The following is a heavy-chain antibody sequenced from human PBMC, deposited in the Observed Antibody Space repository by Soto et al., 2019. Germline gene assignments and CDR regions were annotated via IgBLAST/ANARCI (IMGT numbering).Heavy chain of an antibody. CDR3: AIEWSSSWSVTGFDY. CDR1: GFTFSSYG. CDR2: ISYDGSNK. Sequence: QVQLVESGGGVVQPGRSLRLSCAASGFTFSSYGMHWVRQAPGKGLEWVAVISYDGSNKYYADSVKGRFTISRDNSKNTRYLQMNSLRAEDTAVYYCAIEWSSSWSVTGFDYWGQGTLVTVSS. D-gene: IGHD6-13*01. V-gene: IGHV3-30*03. J-gene: IGHJ4*02.